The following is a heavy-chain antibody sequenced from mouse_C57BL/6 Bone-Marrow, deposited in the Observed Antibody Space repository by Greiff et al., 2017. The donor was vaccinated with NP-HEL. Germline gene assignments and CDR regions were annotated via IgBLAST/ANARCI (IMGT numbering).Heavy chain of an antibody. V-gene: IGHV14-4*01. CDR3: TTGGSSPYAMDY. CDR1: GFNIKDDY. CDR2: IDPENGDT. J-gene: IGHJ4*01. D-gene: IGHD1-1*01. Sequence: VQLQQSGAELVRPGASVKLSCTASGFNIKDDYMHWVKQRPEQGLEWIGWIDPENGDTEYASKFQGKAPITADTSSNTAYLQLSSLTSEDTAVYYCTTGGSSPYAMDYWGQGTSVTVSS.